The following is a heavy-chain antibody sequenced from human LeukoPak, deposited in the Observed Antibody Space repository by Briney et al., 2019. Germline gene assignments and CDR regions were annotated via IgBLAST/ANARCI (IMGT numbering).Heavy chain of an antibody. CDR1: GFTFNSYA. J-gene: IGHJ3*02. CDR2: ITDSGAST. V-gene: IGHV3-23*01. CDR3: AKNRDAFDI. Sequence: GGSLRLSCAASGFTFNSYAMSWVRQAPGKGLEWVSGITDSGASTNYADSVKGRFTISRDNSKSTLYLQMSSLRAEDTALYYCAKNRDAFDIWGQETMVTVSS.